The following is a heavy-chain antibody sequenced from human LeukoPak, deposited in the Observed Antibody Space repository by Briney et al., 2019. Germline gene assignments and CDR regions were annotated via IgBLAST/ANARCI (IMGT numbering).Heavy chain of an antibody. J-gene: IGHJ4*02. CDR2: IYCSGST. CDR1: GGSISSSSYY. Sequence: PSETLSLTCTVSGGSISSSSYYWGWIRQPPGKGLEWIGSIYCSGSTYYNPSLKSRVTISVDTSKNQFSLKLSSVTAADTAVYYCARGVDTAMAPDYWGQGTLVTVSS. V-gene: IGHV4-39*07. D-gene: IGHD5-18*01. CDR3: ARGVDTAMAPDY.